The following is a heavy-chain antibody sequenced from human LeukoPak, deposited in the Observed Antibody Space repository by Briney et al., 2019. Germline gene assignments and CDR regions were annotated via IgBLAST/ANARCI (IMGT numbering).Heavy chain of an antibody. Sequence: SETLSLTCTVSGGSISSYYWSWIRQPPGKGLEWIGYISYSGSTNYNPSLKSRVTISVDTSKKQFSLKLSSVTAADTAVYYCARSQYYYDSSAYYGKDDAFDIWGQGTMVTVSS. CDR2: ISYSGST. D-gene: IGHD3-22*01. V-gene: IGHV4-59*01. CDR1: GGSISSYY. J-gene: IGHJ3*02. CDR3: ARSQYYYDSSAYYGKDDAFDI.